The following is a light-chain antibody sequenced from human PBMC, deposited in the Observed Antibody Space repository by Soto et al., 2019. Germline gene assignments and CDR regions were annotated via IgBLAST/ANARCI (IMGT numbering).Light chain of an antibody. V-gene: IGKV1-39*01. CDR2: AAS. CDR1: QTINIY. J-gene: IGKJ2*01. Sequence: IQLTQSPSSLSASVGDTVTVTCRASQTINIYLNWYQQNPGKAPELLIYAASSLQSGVTSRLSAGGTRTKCSLTNYSQKPKVFAHEYSQYSYRSPYTFGQGPTLEMK. CDR3: QYSYRSPYT.